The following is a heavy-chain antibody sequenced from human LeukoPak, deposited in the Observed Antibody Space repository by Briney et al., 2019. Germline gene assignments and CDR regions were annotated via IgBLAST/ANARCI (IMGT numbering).Heavy chain of an antibody. CDR1: GDSISSGDYY. D-gene: IGHD3-16*02. J-gene: IGHJ4*02. V-gene: IGHV4-61*02. CDR3: AREGLYYDYVWGSYRHIDY. CDR2: IYTSGST. Sequence: PSQTLSLTCTVSGDSISSGDYYRSWIRQPAGKGLERIGRIYTSGSTNYNPSLKSRVTMSVDTSKNQFSLKLSSVTAADTAVYYCAREGLYYDYVWGSYRHIDYWGQGTLVTVSS.